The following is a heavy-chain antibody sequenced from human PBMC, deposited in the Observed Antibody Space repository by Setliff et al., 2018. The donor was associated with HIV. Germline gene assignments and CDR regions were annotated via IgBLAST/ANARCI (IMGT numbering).Heavy chain of an antibody. V-gene: IGHV4-39*02. J-gene: IGHJ4*02. Sequence: SETLSLTCTFSGGSISSGAYYWGWIRQPPGKGLEWIGSIYYSGRTYYNPSLKSRLTISVDTSKNHFSLTLNSVTAADMAVYYCARHPSYSSDHPPLYFDYWGQGTLVTVSS. CDR3: ARHPSYSSDHPPLYFDY. CDR1: GGSISSGAYY. D-gene: IGHD6-19*01. CDR2: IYYSGRT.